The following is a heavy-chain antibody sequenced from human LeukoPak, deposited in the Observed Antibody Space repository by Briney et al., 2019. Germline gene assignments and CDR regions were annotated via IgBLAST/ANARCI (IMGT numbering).Heavy chain of an antibody. V-gene: IGHV1-24*01. CDR1: GYMLTEIS. Sequence: ASVKVSCKIGGYMLTEISMHWVRQAPGKGPEWMGGYDPETASIIYAQKFLGRLTLTEDTTTDTGYLELSSLTSDGTAVYYRAKVRGTYRSYWYFDHWGRGTLVSVSS. CDR3: AKVRGTYRSYWYFDH. J-gene: IGHJ2*01. D-gene: IGHD3-16*02. CDR2: YDPETASI.